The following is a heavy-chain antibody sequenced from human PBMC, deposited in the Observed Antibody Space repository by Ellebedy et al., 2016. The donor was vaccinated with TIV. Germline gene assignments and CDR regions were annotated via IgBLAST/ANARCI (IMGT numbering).Heavy chain of an antibody. CDR2: IAPRDSYT. V-gene: IGHV5-10-1*01. CDR3: ATLSVDYYGSADY. D-gene: IGHD3-10*01. Sequence: GESLKISCQGSGFKFTSFWITWVRQMPGKGLEWMGNIAPRDSYTNYNPSFQGHVTFSADKSINTAYLPLSSLKASDTAIYYCATLSVDYYGSADYWGLGTLVTVSS. CDR1: GFKFTSFW. J-gene: IGHJ4*02.